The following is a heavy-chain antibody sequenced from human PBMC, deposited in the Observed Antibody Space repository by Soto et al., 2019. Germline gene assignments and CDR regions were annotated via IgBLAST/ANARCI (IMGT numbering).Heavy chain of an antibody. CDR3: ARVTLGYCSGGSCYGVDY. CDR1: GCTFTSYG. Sequence: GASVKVSCKASGCTFTSYGISWVRQAPGQGLEWMGWISAYNGNTNYAQKLQGRVTMTTDTSTSTAYMELRSLRSDDTAVYYCARVTLGYCSGGSCYGVDYWGQGTLVTVSS. J-gene: IGHJ4*02. D-gene: IGHD2-15*01. CDR2: ISAYNGNT. V-gene: IGHV1-18*01.